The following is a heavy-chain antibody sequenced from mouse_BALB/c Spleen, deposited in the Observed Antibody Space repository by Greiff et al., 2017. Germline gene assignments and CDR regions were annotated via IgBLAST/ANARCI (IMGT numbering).Heavy chain of an antibody. V-gene: IGHV14-3*02. CDR2: IDPANGNT. D-gene: IGHD2-1*01. Sequence: VQLKESGAELVKPGASVKLSCTASGFNIKDTYMHWVKQRPEQGLEWIGRIDPANGNTKYDPKFQGKATITADTSSNTAYLQLSSLTSEDTAVYYCALYYGNLYHYAMDYWGQGTSVTVSS. CDR1: GFNIKDTY. J-gene: IGHJ4*01. CDR3: ALYYGNLYHYAMDY.